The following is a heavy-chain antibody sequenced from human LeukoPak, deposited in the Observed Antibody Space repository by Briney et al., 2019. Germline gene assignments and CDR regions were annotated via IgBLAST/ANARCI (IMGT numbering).Heavy chain of an antibody. D-gene: IGHD5-24*01. J-gene: IGHJ5*02. Sequence: ASVKVSCKASGYTFTSNYIHWVRQAPGQGPEWMGVISPSGGSTTYAQKFQGRFTLTRAMSTSTDYLDLGSLRSGATAVYYCARDNSVRDEAWWFNPWGQGTLVTVSS. CDR3: ARDNSVRDEAWWFNP. V-gene: IGHV1-46*01. CDR2: ISPSGGST. CDR1: GYTFTSNY.